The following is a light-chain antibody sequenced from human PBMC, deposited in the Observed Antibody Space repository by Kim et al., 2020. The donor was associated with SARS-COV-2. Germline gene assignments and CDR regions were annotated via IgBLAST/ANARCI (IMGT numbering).Light chain of an antibody. CDR3: LQYNSYPLT. V-gene: IGKV1D-16*01. CDR2: GAS. Sequence: DIQMTQSPSSLSASVGDRVTISCRASQGVDIWLAWYQQKPGKAPKSLISGASNLKTGVPSRFSGSGSGTDFTLTISSLQPEDFATYYCLQYNSYPLTFGQVTRLEIK. CDR1: QGVDIW. J-gene: IGKJ5*01.